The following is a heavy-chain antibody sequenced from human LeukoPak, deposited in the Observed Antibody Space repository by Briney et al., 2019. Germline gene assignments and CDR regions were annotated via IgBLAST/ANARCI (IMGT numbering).Heavy chain of an antibody. D-gene: IGHD3-22*01. CDR2: IYTSGST. Sequence: SETLSLTCTVSGYSISSSYYWSWIRQPAGKGLEWIGRIYTSGSTNYNPSLKSRVTMSVDTSKNQFSLKLSSVTAADTAVYYCASDRGAIDYWGQGTLVTVSS. CDR3: ASDRGAIDY. CDR1: GYSISSSYY. J-gene: IGHJ4*02. V-gene: IGHV4-4*07.